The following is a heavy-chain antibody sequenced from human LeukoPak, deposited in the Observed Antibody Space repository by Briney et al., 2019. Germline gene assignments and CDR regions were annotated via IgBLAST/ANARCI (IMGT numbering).Heavy chain of an antibody. Sequence: SETLSLTCTVSGGSISSGSYYWSWIPQPAGKGLAWIGRIYTSGSTKYNPSLKSRVTISVDTSKNQFSLKLSSVTAADTAVYYCARGDGYNIDYWGQGTLVTVSS. J-gene: IGHJ4*02. CDR3: ARGDGYNIDY. CDR2: IYTSGST. V-gene: IGHV4-61*02. D-gene: IGHD5-24*01. CDR1: GGSISSGSYY.